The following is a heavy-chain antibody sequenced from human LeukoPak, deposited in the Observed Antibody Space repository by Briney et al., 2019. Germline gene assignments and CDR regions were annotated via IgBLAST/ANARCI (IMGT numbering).Heavy chain of an antibody. CDR1: GYTFTGYY. V-gene: IGHV1-2*02. D-gene: IGHD2-15*01. CDR3: ARGFGRYCNGGSCYPTGVDY. Sequence: ASVKVSCKASGYTFTGYYMHWVRQAPGQGLEWMGWINPNSGGTNYAQKFQGRVTMTRDTSTTTVYMELSNLRSEDTAVYYCARGFGRYCNGGSCYPTGVDYWGQGTLVTVSS. J-gene: IGHJ4*02. CDR2: INPNSGGT.